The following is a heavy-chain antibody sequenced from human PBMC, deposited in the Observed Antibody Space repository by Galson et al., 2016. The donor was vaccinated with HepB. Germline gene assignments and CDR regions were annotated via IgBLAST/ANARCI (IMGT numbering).Heavy chain of an antibody. CDR2: ISGSGSA. CDR3: AKDRFLGPHAFHL. J-gene: IGHJ3*01. D-gene: IGHD3-3*01. V-gene: IGHV3-23*01. Sequence: SLRLSCAGSGFTFNYYAMTWVRQSPGKGLEWVSSISGSGSADYADAVKGRFIISRDDSKSLVTLQLNNLRANDTAIYFCAKDRFLGPHAFHLWSQGTFVSVSS. CDR1: GFTFNYYA.